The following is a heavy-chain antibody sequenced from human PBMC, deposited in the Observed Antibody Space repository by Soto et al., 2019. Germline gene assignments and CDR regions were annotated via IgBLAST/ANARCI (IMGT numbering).Heavy chain of an antibody. V-gene: IGHV4-59*08. CDR3: ARRYGRAIDY. Sequence: QVQLQESGPGLVKPSETLSLTCTVSGGTISSWYWSWIRQPPGKGLEWIGYIYYSGSTNCNPSLKRRVHISVDTSKNQFSMKLSSVTAADTDVYYCARRYGRAIDYWGQGTLVTVSS. D-gene: IGHD3-16*01. J-gene: IGHJ4*02. CDR2: IYYSGST. CDR1: GGTISSWY.